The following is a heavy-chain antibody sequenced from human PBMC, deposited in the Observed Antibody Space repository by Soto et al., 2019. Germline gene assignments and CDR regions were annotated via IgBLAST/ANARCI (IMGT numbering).Heavy chain of an antibody. CDR1: GGPTNNYY. CDR3: ATSGLSGIPKSLDH. CDR2: IYSSGNT. J-gene: IGHJ4*02. V-gene: IGHV4-59*01. D-gene: IGHD2-21*01. Sequence: SETLSLTCTVSGGPTNNYYWSWIRQPPGKGLEWIGQIYSSGNTNYNPSLKSRVSISADTSNDQFFLKLSSVTAADTAMYYCATSGLSGIPKSLDHWGQGFLVTVSS.